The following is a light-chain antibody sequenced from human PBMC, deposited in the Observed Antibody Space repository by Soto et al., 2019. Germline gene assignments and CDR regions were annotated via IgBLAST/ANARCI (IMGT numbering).Light chain of an antibody. Sequence: QSVLTQPPSASGTPGQRVTISCSGSSSNIGSNTVNWYQQLPGTAPKLLIYSNNQRPSGVPDRFSGSKSGTSASLAISGLQSEDEADYYCAARDDSLKHVVGTGTKVTV. CDR3: AARDDSLKHV. J-gene: IGLJ1*01. V-gene: IGLV1-44*01. CDR2: SNN. CDR1: SSNIGSNT.